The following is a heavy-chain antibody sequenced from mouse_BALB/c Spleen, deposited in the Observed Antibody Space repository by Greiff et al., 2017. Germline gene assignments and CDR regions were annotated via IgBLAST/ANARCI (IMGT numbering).Heavy chain of an antibody. CDR1: GFTFSSYT. Sequence: EVHLVESGGGLVQPGGSLKLSCAASGFTFSSYTMSWVRQTPEKRLEWVAYISNGGGSTYYPDTVKGRFTISRDNAKNTLYLQMSSLKSEDTAMYYCARHDGYPWFAYWGQGTLVTVSA. CDR3: ARHDGYPWFAY. V-gene: IGHV5-12-2*01. D-gene: IGHD2-3*01. J-gene: IGHJ3*01. CDR2: ISNGGGST.